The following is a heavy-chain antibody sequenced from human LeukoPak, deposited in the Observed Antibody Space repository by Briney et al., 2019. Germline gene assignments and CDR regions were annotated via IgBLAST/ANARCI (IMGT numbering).Heavy chain of an antibody. Sequence: TSETLSLTCAVSGGSISSGGYSWSWIRQPPGKGLEWIGYIYHSGSTYYNPSLKSRVTISVDRSKNQFSLKLSSVTAADTAVYYCARGLGCSGGSCYSNSNWFDPWGQGTLVTVSS. CDR1: GGSISSGGYS. CDR3: ARGLGCSGGSCYSNSNWFDP. J-gene: IGHJ5*02. V-gene: IGHV4-30-2*01. D-gene: IGHD2-15*01. CDR2: IYHSGST.